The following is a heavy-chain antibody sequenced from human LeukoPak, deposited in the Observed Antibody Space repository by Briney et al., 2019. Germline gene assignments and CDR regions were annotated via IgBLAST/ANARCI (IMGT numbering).Heavy chain of an antibody. J-gene: IGHJ4*02. CDR3: AKDLSGSYPPRTPYFDY. CDR2: ISSSGSTI. V-gene: IGHV3-11*01. CDR1: GFTFSDYY. Sequence: GGSLRLSCAASGFTFSDYYMSWIRQVPGKGLEWVSYISSSGSTIYYADSVKGRFTISRDNSKNTLYLQMNSLRAEDTAVYYCAKDLSGSYPPRTPYFDYWGQGTLVTVSS. D-gene: IGHD1-26*01.